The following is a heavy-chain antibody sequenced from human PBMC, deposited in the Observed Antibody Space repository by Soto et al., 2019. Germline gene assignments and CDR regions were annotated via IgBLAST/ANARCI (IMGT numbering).Heavy chain of an antibody. Sequence: PGGSLRLSCAASGFTFSSYEMNWVRQAPGKGLEWVSYISYSGSTIYYADSVKGRFTISRDNAKSSLYLQMNDLRAEDTAVYYCARDYYDGGDYYPAGCDYWGQGTLVTVSS. CDR1: GFTFSSYE. CDR2: ISYSGSTI. D-gene: IGHD3-22*01. CDR3: ARDYYDGGDYYPAGCDY. J-gene: IGHJ4*02. V-gene: IGHV3-48*03.